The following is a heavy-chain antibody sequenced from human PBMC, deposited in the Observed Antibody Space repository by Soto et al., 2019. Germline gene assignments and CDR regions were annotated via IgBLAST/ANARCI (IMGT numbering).Heavy chain of an antibody. Sequence: GGSLRLSCAASGFTFSSYAMSWVRQAPGKGLEWVSAISGSGGSTYYADSVKGRFTISRDNSKNTLYLQMNSLRAEDMAVYSCAKVHCSGGSCKHDAFDIWGQGTMVTVSS. CDR3: AKVHCSGGSCKHDAFDI. V-gene: IGHV3-23*01. J-gene: IGHJ3*02. CDR2: ISGSGGST. D-gene: IGHD2-15*01. CDR1: GFTFSSYA.